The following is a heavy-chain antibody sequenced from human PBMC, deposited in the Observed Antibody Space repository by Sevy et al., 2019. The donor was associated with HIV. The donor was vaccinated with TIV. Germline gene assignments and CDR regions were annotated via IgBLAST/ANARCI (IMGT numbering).Heavy chain of an antibody. Sequence: GESLKISCKGSGYSFTSYWIGWVRQMPGKGLEWMGIIYPGDSDTRYSPSFQGQVTISADKSISTAYLQWSSLKASDTAMYYCARHVSRGYPSYYYYGMDVWGQGTTVTVSS. J-gene: IGHJ6*02. V-gene: IGHV5-51*01. D-gene: IGHD6-25*01. CDR1: GYSFTSYW. CDR3: ARHVSRGYPSYYYYGMDV. CDR2: IYPGDSDT.